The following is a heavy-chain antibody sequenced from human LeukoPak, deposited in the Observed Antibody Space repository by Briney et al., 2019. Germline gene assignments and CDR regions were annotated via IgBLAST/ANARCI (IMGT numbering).Heavy chain of an antibody. CDR2: ISYDGSNN. D-gene: IGHD6-19*01. CDR3: AKEASSGYYRTSDY. CDR1: GFTFSSCG. V-gene: IGHV3-30*18. J-gene: IGHJ4*02. Sequence: GGSLRLSCAASGFTFSSCGMHWVRQAPGKGLEWVAVISYDGSNNYYADSVKGRFTISRDNPKNTLYLQMNSLRAEDTAVYYCAKEASSGYYRTSDYWGQGTLVTVSS.